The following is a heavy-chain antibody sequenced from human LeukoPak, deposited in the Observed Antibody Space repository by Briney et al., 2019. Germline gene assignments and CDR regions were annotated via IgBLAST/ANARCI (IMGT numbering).Heavy chain of an antibody. Sequence: PGGSLRLSCVASGFIFDDSLMHWVRQAPGKGLEWISLISRDGSTPYYADSVKGRFTISRDNSKNSLFLQMNSLTPEDTAVYYCARDIRENCFDSWGQGTLVTVSS. V-gene: IGHV3-43*01. CDR1: GFIFDDSL. D-gene: IGHD1-26*01. CDR3: ARDIRENCFDS. J-gene: IGHJ4*02. CDR2: ISRDGSTP.